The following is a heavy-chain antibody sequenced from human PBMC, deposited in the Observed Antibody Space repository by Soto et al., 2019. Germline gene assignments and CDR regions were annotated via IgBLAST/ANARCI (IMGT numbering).Heavy chain of an antibody. CDR3: ARGLGDIVVVPAADH. Sequence: ASVKVSCRASGYTVTSSAMHWVRQAPGKGLEWMGGFDPENGKTKYAQKFQGRVTMTEDTSTDTAYMELSSLRSEDTAVYYCARGLGDIVVVPAADHWGQGTLVTVSS. V-gene: IGHV1-24*01. D-gene: IGHD2-2*01. J-gene: IGHJ4*02. CDR1: GYTVTSSA. CDR2: FDPENGKT.